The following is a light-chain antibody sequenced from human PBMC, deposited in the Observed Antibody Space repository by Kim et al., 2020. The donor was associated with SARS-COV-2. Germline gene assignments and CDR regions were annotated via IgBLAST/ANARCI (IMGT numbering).Light chain of an antibody. V-gene: IGKV3-20*01. Sequence: DIVLTQSPGTLSLSPGERATLSCRASQSVSSNLAWYQQKPGQAPRLLISGASSRATGIPDRFGGSGSGTEFTLTISRLEPEDSAVYYCQQFSSSPKYSFGQGTKLEIK. CDR1: QSVSSN. CDR3: QQFSSSPKYS. J-gene: IGKJ2*03. CDR2: GAS.